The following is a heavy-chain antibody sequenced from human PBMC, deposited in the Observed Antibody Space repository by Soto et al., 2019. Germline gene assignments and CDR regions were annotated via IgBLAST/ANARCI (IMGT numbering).Heavy chain of an antibody. CDR1: GFIFNNYG. Sequence: GGSLRLSCAASGFIFNNYGMDWVRQAPGKGLEWVASIWHDGTNKYYIDSVKGRFTISRDNSKNILYLQMNSLRAEDTALYYCAREAGYGQVVGQQLPDYWGQGIMVTVSS. D-gene: IGHD6-13*01. J-gene: IGHJ4*02. V-gene: IGHV3-33*01. CDR2: IWHDGTNK. CDR3: AREAGYGQVVGQQLPDY.